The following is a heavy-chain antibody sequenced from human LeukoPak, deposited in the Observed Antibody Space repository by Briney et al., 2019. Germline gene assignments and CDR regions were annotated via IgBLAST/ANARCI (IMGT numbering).Heavy chain of an antibody. CDR3: AEREYQLLFYHDAFDI. CDR2: INHSGST. V-gene: IGHV4-34*01. CDR1: GGSFSGYY. J-gene: IGHJ3*02. D-gene: IGHD2-2*01. Sequence: SETLSLTCAVYGGSFSGYYWSWIRQPPGKGLEWIGEINHSGSTNYNPSLKSRVTISVDTSKNQFSLKLSSVTAADTAVYYCAEREYQLLFYHDAFDIWGQGTMVTVSP.